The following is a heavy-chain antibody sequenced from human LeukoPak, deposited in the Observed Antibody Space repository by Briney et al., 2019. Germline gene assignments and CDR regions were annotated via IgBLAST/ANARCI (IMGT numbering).Heavy chain of an antibody. CDR3: ARLAWDSSWGPGDV. J-gene: IGHJ6*04. Sequence: PSETLSVTCTVSGGSISSYYWSWIRQPPGKGLEWIGYIYYSGSTNYNPSLKSRVTISVDTSKNQFSLKLSSVTAADTAVYYCARLAWDSSWGPGDVWGKGTTVTVSS. V-gene: IGHV4-59*08. CDR1: GGSISSYY. D-gene: IGHD6-13*01. CDR2: IYYSGST.